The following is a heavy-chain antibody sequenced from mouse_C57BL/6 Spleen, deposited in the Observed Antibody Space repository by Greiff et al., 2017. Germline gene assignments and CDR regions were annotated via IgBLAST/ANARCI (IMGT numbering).Heavy chain of an antibody. CDR1: GYTFTSYW. Sequence: QVQLQQPGAELVMPGASVKLSCKASGYTFTSYWMHWVKQRPGQGLEWIGEIDPSDSYTNYNQKFKGKSTLTVDKSSSTAYMQLSSLTSEDSAVYSCARAGYYYGSSYAWFAYWGQGTLVTVSA. CDR2: IDPSDSYT. J-gene: IGHJ3*01. CDR3: ARAGYYYGSSYAWFAY. D-gene: IGHD1-1*01. V-gene: IGHV1-69*01.